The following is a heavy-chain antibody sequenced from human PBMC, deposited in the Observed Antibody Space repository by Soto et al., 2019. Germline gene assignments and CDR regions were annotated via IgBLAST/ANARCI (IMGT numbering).Heavy chain of an antibody. V-gene: IGHV4-39*07. Sequence: SETLSLTCTVSGGSISIISYYWGGFRQPPGKGLEWIGSIYYSGSTYYNPSLKSRVTMTRDTSTSTVYMELSSLRSEDTAVYHCARRSITVAGTSGAFDIWGQGTMVTVSS. J-gene: IGHJ3*02. CDR2: IYYSGST. CDR1: GGSISIISYY. D-gene: IGHD6-19*01. CDR3: ARRSITVAGTSGAFDI.